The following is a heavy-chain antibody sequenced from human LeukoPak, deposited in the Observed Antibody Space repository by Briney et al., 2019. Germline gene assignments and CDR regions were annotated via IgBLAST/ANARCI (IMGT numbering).Heavy chain of an antibody. J-gene: IGHJ5*02. D-gene: IGHD5-24*01. V-gene: IGHV4-34*01. Sequence: PSETLSLTCAVYGGSFSGYYWSWIRQPPGKGLEWIGEINHSGSTNYNPSLKSRVTISVDTSKNQFSLKLRSVTAADTAVYYCARGNDGEMATIQNWFDPWGQGTRVTVSS. CDR2: INHSGST. CDR1: GGSFSGYY. CDR3: ARGNDGEMATIQNWFDP.